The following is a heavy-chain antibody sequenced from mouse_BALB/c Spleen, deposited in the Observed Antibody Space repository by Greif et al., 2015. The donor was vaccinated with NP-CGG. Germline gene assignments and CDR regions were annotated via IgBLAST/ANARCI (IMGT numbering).Heavy chain of an antibody. CDR1: GYTFTSYW. CDR3: ARKGTTVVDYFDY. Sequence: VKLVESGAELAKPGASVKMSCKASGYTFTSYWMHWVKQRPGQGLEWIGYINPSTGYTEYNQKFKDKATLTADKSSSKAYMQLSSLTSEDSAVYYCARKGTTVVDYFDYWGQGTTLTVSS. D-gene: IGHD1-1*01. V-gene: IGHV1-7*01. J-gene: IGHJ2*01. CDR2: INPSTGYT.